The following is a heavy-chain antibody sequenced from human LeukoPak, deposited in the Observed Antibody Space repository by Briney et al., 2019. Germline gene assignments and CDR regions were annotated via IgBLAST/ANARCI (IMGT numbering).Heavy chain of an antibody. V-gene: IGHV3-23*01. CDR3: AKGGSITGTILGDYYYYMDV. D-gene: IGHD1-7*01. CDR1: GFTFSSYA. J-gene: IGHJ6*03. Sequence: GGSLRLSCAASGFTFSSYAMSWVRQAPGKGLEWVSAISGSGGSTYYADSVKGRFTISRDNSKNTLYLQMNSLRAEDTAVYYCAKGGSITGTILGDYYYYMDVWGKGTTVTVSS. CDR2: ISGSGGST.